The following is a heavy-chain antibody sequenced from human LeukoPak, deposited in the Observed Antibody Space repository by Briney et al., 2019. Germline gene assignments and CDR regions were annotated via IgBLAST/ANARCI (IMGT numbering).Heavy chain of an antibody. J-gene: IGHJ4*02. CDR3: AKDTIFGVVIAGLDY. Sequence: GGSLRLSCAVSGFTFSGFWMSWSRQAPGKGLEWVASINSDGSEGYYADVVKGRFTISRDNAKNSLYLQMNSLRAEDTALYYCAKDTIFGVVIAGLDYWGQGTLVTVSS. V-gene: IGHV3-7*03. CDR2: INSDGSEG. D-gene: IGHD3-3*01. CDR1: GFTFSGFW.